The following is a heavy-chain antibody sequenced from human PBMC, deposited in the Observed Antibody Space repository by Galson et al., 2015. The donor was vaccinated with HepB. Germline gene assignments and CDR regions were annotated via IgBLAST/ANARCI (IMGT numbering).Heavy chain of an antibody. CDR1: GFTFSNYA. CDR3: AKWVTSWYYFDY. J-gene: IGHJ4*02. V-gene: IGHV3-23*01. CDR2: ISGSGGNT. Sequence: SLRLSCAASGFTFSNYAMSWVRQAPGKGLEWVSEISGSGGNTYYADSVKGRFTTSRDNSMNTLYLQMNSLRAEDTAVYYCAKWVTSWYYFDYWGQGTLVTVSS. D-gene: IGHD2-2*01.